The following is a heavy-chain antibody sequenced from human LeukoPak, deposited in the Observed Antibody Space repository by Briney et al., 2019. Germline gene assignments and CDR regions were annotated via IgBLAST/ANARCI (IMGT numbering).Heavy chain of an antibody. J-gene: IGHJ5*01. V-gene: IGHV3-74*01. CDR2: INSDGSDT. CDR3: ARGSHHFDS. Sequence: GGSLRLSCAASGFTFSSHWMQWVRQVPGKGRVWVSRINSDGSDTNYADSVKGRFTISRDNAKNTVYLQMNSLRVEDTAVYYCARGSHHFDSWGQGTLVTVSS. CDR1: GFTFSSHW.